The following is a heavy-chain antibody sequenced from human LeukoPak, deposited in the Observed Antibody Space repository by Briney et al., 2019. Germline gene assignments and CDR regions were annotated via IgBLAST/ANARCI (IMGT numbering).Heavy chain of an antibody. CDR1: AFSFSSYG. Sequence: GGSLRLSCAASAFSFSSYGMHWVRQAPGKGLEWVAIIWYDGSNKYYADPVKGRFTISRDNSKNTLYLQMNSLRAEDTAVYYCARDRSSSGLDYWGQGTLVT. CDR2: IWYDGSNK. CDR3: ARDRSSSGLDY. D-gene: IGHD6-19*01. V-gene: IGHV3-33*01. J-gene: IGHJ4*02.